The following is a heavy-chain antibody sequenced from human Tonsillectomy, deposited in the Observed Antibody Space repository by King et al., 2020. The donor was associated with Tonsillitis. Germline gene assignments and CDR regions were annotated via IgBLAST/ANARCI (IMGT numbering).Heavy chain of an antibody. V-gene: IGHV1-18*01. CDR1: GYTFTSYG. CDR2: ISAYNGNT. CDR3: ARDLPNREYDSWSGYLKWYFDL. D-gene: IGHD3-3*01. J-gene: IGHJ2*01. Sequence: VQLVQSGAEVKKPGASVKVSCKASGYTFTSYGISWVRQAPGQGLEWMGWISAYNGNTNYAQKLQGRFTMTTDTSTSTAYMELRGLRSDDTAVYYCARDLPNREYDSWSGYLKWYFDLWGRGTLVTVAS.